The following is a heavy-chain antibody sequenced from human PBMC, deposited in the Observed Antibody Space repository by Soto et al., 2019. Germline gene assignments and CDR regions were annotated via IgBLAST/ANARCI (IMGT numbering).Heavy chain of an antibody. J-gene: IGHJ4*02. CDR1: GGIFSTYA. CDR2: IIPIFGTP. V-gene: IGHV1-69*01. Sequence: QVQLVQSGAEVKKPGSSVKVSCKASGGIFSTYAISWLRQAPGQGLEWMGGIIPIFGTPNYAQRFQGRVTITADESTRAPYMELSRLRSEDTAVYYCARDREAYGSGNVYNRIDFWGLVTLVTASS. D-gene: IGHD3-10*01. CDR3: ARDREAYGSGNVYNRIDF.